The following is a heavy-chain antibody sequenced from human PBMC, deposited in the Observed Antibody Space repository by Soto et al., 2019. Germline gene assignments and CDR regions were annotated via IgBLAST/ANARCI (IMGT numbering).Heavy chain of an antibody. J-gene: IGHJ5*02. CDR2: ISGSGGST. CDR3: AKELGLNILVVPAARPFDP. Sequence: EVQLLESGGGLVQPGGSLRLSCAASGFTFSSYAMSWVRQAPGKGLEWVSAISGSGGSTYYADSVKGRFTITRDNSKNRLYLQMNSLRAEDTAVYYCAKELGLNILVVPAARPFDPWGQGTLVTVSS. D-gene: IGHD2-2*01. CDR1: GFTFSSYA. V-gene: IGHV3-23*01.